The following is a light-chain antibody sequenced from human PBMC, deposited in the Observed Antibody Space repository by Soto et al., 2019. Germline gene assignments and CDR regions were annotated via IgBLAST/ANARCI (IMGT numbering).Light chain of an antibody. CDR3: SSYTSSSPYV. CDR2: QVS. CDR1: TSDIGNYNY. J-gene: IGLJ1*01. Sequence: QSALTQPASVSGSPGQSISISCTGATSDIGNYNYFSWYQQHPGKAPKLIIYQVSNRPSGVSNRFSGSKSGNTASLTISGLQADDEADYYCSSYTSSSPYVFGTGTKVTVL. V-gene: IGLV2-14*01.